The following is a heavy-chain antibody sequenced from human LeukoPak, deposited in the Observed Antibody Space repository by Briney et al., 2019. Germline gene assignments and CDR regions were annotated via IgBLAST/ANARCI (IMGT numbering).Heavy chain of an antibody. CDR2: ISGSGGST. D-gene: IGHD3-22*01. Sequence: PGGSLRLSCAASGFTFSSYAMSWVRQAPGKGLEWVSAISGSGGSTYYADSVKGRFTISRDNSKNTLYLQMNSLRVEDTAVYYCARESVYERSGSVFDYWGQGTLVTVSS. J-gene: IGHJ4*02. V-gene: IGHV3-23*01. CDR3: ARESVYERSGSVFDY. CDR1: GFTFSSYA.